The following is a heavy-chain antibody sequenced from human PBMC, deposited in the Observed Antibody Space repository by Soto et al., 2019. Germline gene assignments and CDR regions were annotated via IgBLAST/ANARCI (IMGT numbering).Heavy chain of an antibody. CDR1: GVSISSSSYY. Sequence: SETLSLTCTVSGVSISSSSYYWGWIRQPPGKGLEWIGSIYYSGSTYYNPSLKSRVTISVDTSKNQFSLKLSSVTAADTAVYYCARQIHIAAAGTSHFQHWGQGTLVTVSS. V-gene: IGHV4-39*01. CDR3: ARQIHIAAAGTSHFQH. J-gene: IGHJ1*01. D-gene: IGHD6-13*01. CDR2: IYYSGST.